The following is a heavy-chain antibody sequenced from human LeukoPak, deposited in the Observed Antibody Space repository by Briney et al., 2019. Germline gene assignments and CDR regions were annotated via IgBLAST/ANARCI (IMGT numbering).Heavy chain of an antibody. J-gene: IGHJ4*02. CDR1: GFTFSSYA. Sequence: PGGSLRLSCAASGFTFSSYAMTWVRQAPGRGLEWVSAISGSGGSTYYADSVKGRFTISRDNSRNTLYLQMNSLRAEDTAVYYCAREYGSGSYYYDYWGQGTLVTVSS. CDR3: AREYGSGSYYYDY. D-gene: IGHD3-10*01. CDR2: ISGSGGST. V-gene: IGHV3-23*01.